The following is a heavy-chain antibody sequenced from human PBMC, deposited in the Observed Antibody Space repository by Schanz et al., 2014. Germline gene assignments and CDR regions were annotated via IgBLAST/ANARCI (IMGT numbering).Heavy chain of an antibody. D-gene: IGHD6-13*01. V-gene: IGHV1-46*03. CDR3: ARDGEAAAGSDY. CDR2: INPSSGTT. J-gene: IGHJ4*01. CDR1: GYTFTTYY. Sequence: QVQLVQSGAEVKKPGVSVKVSCKASGYTFTTYYIHWVRQAPGQGLEWMGKINPSSGTTRIAQNFQGRVAMTRDTSTSTVYMELSSLRSEDTAVYYCARDGEAAAGSDYWGQGTLVTVSS.